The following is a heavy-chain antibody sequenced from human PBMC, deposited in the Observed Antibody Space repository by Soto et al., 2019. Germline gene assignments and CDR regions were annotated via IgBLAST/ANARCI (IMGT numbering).Heavy chain of an antibody. CDR1: GLTFSDAW. CDR3: KSGLVMPAGSDY. V-gene: IGHV3-15*01. Sequence: NPGGSLRLSCVASGLTFSDAWMHWVRQAPGKGLEWVGRIKSKKHSGTTDYAAPVKGRFTISRDDSKNMVFLQMNSLKTEDTAVYYCKSGLVMPAGSDYWGQGTLVTVSS. D-gene: IGHD2-21*02. J-gene: IGHJ4*02. CDR2: IKSKKHSGTT.